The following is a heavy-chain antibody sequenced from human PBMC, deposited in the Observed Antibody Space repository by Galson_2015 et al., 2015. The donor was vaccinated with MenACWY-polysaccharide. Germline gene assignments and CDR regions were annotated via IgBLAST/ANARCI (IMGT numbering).Heavy chain of an antibody. Sequence: SLRLSCAASGFTFSDYYMSWIRQAPGKGLEWVSYISSSGSTIYYADSVKGRFTISRDNAKNSLYLQMNCLRAEDTAVYYCARGLRYSYLNWFDPWGQGTLVTVSS. V-gene: IGHV3-11*01. J-gene: IGHJ5*02. CDR3: ARGLRYSYLNWFDP. CDR2: ISSSGSTI. CDR1: GFTFSDYY. D-gene: IGHD5-18*01.